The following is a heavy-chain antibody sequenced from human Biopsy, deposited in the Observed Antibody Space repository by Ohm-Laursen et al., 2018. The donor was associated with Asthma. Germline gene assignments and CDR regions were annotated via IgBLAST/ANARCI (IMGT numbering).Heavy chain of an antibody. CDR2: INSVFGTT. Sequence: SVKVSCKSLGGTLNTYVIGWVRQAPGQGLEWMGGINSVFGTTTYPQKFQDRVTITADDSTSTVYMELSSLRSEDTAVYYCARKAGSCISRTCYSLDFWGRGTLVTVSS. J-gene: IGHJ4*02. V-gene: IGHV1-69*13. CDR1: GGTLNTYV. D-gene: IGHD2-2*01. CDR3: ARKAGSCISRTCYSLDF.